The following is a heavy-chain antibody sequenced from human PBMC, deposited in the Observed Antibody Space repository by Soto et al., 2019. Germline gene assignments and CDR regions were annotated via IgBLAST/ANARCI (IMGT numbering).Heavy chain of an antibody. V-gene: IGHV3-33*01. D-gene: IGHD2-15*01. Sequence: QVQLVESGGGVVQPGRSLRLSCAASGFTFSSYGMHWVRQAPGKGLEWVAVIWYDGSNKYYADSVKGRFTISRDNSKNTLYLQMNSLTAEDTAVYYCARGVYCSGGSCYSPLSDAFDIWGQGTMVTVSS. CDR2: IWYDGSNK. CDR3: ARGVYCSGGSCYSPLSDAFDI. J-gene: IGHJ3*02. CDR1: GFTFSSYG.